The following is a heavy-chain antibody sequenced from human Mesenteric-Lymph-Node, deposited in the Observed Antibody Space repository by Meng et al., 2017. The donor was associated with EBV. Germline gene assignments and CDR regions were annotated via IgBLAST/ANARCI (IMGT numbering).Heavy chain of an antibody. CDR3: ARGNYNFGQNFDY. CDR1: GGSISGSPYY. V-gene: IGHV4-30-4*01. D-gene: IGHD1-1*01. J-gene: IGHJ4*02. Sequence: QVQLRESGPGLVKPSQTLSLTCAVSGGSISGSPYYWSWIRQSPGKGLEWIGYSSGNTYYNPSLKSRVSISLDTSKNQFFLKLTSVTAADTAVYYCARGNYNFGQNFDYWGQGTLVTVSS. CDR2: YSSGNT.